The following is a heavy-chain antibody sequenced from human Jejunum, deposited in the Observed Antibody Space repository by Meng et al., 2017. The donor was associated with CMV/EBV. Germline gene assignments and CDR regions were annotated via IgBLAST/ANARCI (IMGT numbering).Heavy chain of an antibody. V-gene: IGHV3-23*01. CDR3: AKTGFEAGRTGGLYYYYYDMDI. Sequence: SWVRPAPGKGLEWVSTISGSVSSTNYADSVKGRFTVSRDNSESTLYLQMNSLRAEDTAVYYCAKTGFEAGRTGGLYYYYYDMDIWGQGTTVTVSS. J-gene: IGHJ6*02. CDR2: ISGSVSST. D-gene: IGHD1-1*01.